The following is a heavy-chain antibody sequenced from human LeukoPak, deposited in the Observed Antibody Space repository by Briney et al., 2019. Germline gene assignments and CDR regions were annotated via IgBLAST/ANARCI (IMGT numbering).Heavy chain of an antibody. J-gene: IGHJ4*02. D-gene: IGHD4-17*01. CDR3: ARWRGDDYGDYDCFDY. Sequence: GGSLSLSCAASGFTFSSYAMHGFRRAPGKGLEGGAVISYDGSNKYYADSVKGRFTISRDNSKNTLYLQMNSLRAEDTAVYYCARWRGDDYGDYDCFDYWGQGTLVTVSS. CDR2: ISYDGSNK. V-gene: IGHV3-30*04. CDR1: GFTFSSYA.